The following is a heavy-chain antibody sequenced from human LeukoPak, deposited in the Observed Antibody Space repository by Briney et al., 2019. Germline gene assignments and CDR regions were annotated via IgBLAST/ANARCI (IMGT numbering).Heavy chain of an antibody. V-gene: IGHV1-8*03. CDR1: GYTFTSDD. CDR2: MNPNSGNT. CDR3: ARVQRRCSSTSCYRAAWIDP. D-gene: IGHD2-2*02. J-gene: IGHJ5*02. Sequence: GASVKVSCKASGYTFTSDDINWVRQATGQGLEWMGWMNPNSGNTGYAQKFQGRVTITRNTSMSTAYMELSSLRSEDTAVYYCARVQRRCSSTSCYRAAWIDPWGQGTLVTVSS.